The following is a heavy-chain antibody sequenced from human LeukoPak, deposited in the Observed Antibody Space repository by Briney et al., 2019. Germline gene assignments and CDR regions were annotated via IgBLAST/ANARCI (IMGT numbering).Heavy chain of an antibody. V-gene: IGHV3-48*03. CDR2: IIPTGATI. CDR1: GFTFTFYE. Sequence: GGSLRLSCAASGFTFTFYEMNWVRQAPGKGLEWVSRIIPTGATIYNADSVKGRFTISRDSAKTSLFLQMNSLRAEDTAVYYCARRLSLYGMDVWGQGTTVIVSS. J-gene: IGHJ6*02. CDR3: ARRLSLYGMDV.